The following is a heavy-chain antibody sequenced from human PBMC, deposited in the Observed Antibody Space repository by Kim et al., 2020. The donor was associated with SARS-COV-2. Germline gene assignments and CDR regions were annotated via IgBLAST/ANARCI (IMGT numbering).Heavy chain of an antibody. Sequence: ANYAQKFQGRVTITADKSTSTAYMELSSLRSEDTAVYYCASGSYFDAFDIWGQGTMVTVSS. CDR3: ASGSYFDAFDI. D-gene: IGHD3-10*01. J-gene: IGHJ3*02. CDR2: A. V-gene: IGHV1-69*02.